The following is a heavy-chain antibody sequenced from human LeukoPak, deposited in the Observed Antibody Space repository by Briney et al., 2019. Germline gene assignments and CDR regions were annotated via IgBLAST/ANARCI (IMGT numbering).Heavy chain of an antibody. CDR1: GFTFSSYE. J-gene: IGHJ4*02. V-gene: IGHV3-48*03. D-gene: IGHD2-15*01. CDR2: ISSSGSAI. CDR3: AKGMIKDIVVVVADHFDY. Sequence: GGSLRLSCAASGFTFSSYEMNWVRQAPGKGLEWISYISSSGSAIYYADSVKGRFTISRDNAKNSLYLQMNSLRAEDTAVYYCAKGMIKDIVVVVADHFDYWGQGTLVTVSS.